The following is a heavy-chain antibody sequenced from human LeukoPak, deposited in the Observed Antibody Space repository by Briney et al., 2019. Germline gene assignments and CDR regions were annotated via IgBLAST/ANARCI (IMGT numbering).Heavy chain of an antibody. J-gene: IGHJ6*03. CDR2: INPNSGGT. Sequence: GASVKVSCKAFGYTFTGYYMHWVRQAPGQGLEWMGWINPNSGGTNYAQKFQGRVTMTTDTSTSTAYMELRSLRSHDTAVYYCAREGGTMVRGVIIYYYYMDVWGKGTTVTISS. CDR3: AREGGTMVRGVIIYYYYMDV. D-gene: IGHD3-10*01. V-gene: IGHV1-2*02. CDR1: GYTFTGYY.